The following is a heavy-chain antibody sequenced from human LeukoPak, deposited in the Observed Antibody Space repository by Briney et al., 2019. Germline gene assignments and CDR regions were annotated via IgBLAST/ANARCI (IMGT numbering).Heavy chain of an antibody. J-gene: IGHJ6*03. D-gene: IGHD4-17*01. CDR1: GFTFSDYY. CDR3: ARDARAVTLYYYYMDV. V-gene: IGHV3-11*01. CDR2: ISSSCSTI. Sequence: GGSLRLSCAASGFTFSDYYMSWIRQAPGKGLEWVSYISSSCSTIYYADSVKGRFTISRDNAKNSLYLQMNSLRAEDTAVYYCARDARAVTLYYYYMDVWGKGTTVTVSS.